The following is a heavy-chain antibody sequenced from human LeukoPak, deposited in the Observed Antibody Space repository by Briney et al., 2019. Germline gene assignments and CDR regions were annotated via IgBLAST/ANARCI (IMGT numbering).Heavy chain of an antibody. D-gene: IGHD4/OR15-4a*01. J-gene: IGHJ4*02. CDR3: ARRAGAYSHPYDY. CDR2: ISSSGSTI. CDR1: GFTFSSYS. V-gene: IGHV3-48*01. Sequence: GGSLRLSCAASGFTFSSYSMNWVRQAPGKGLEWVSYISSSGSTIHYADSVKGRFTISRDNAKDSLYLQMNSLRAEDTAVYYCARRAGAYSHPYDYWGQGTLVTVSS.